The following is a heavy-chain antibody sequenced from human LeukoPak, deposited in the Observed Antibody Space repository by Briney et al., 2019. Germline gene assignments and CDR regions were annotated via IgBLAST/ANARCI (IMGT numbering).Heavy chain of an antibody. D-gene: IGHD1-26*01. CDR1: GGSISSYY. V-gene: IGHV4-59*01. CDR3: ASNPLVTSYYYYYMDV. Sequence: SETLSLTCTVSGGSISSYYWSWIRQPPGKGLEWIGYIYYSGGTNYNPSLKSRVTISVDTSRNQFSLKLSSVTAADTAVYYCASNPLVTSYYYYYMDVWGKGTTVTVSS. CDR2: IYYSGGT. J-gene: IGHJ6*03.